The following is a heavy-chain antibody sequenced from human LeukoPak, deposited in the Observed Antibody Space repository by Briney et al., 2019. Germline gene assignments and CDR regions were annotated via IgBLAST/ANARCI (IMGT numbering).Heavy chain of an antibody. CDR3: ARSTYSSGWSQFDY. V-gene: IGHV3-48*03. CDR1: GFTFSSCE. J-gene: IGHJ4*02. D-gene: IGHD6-19*01. Sequence: GGSLRLSCAASGFTFSSCEMNWVRQAPGKGLEWVSYISSSGSTIYYADSVKGRFTISRDNAKNSLDLEMNSLRVEDTAVYYCARSTYSSGWSQFDYWGQGTLVTVSS. CDR2: ISSSGSTI.